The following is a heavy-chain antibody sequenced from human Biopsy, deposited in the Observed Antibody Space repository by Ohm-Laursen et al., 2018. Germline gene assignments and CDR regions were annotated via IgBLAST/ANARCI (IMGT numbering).Heavy chain of an antibody. CDR3: AKDRFPYTSGYSSVFEY. D-gene: IGHD3-22*01. J-gene: IGHJ4*02. V-gene: IGHV3-30*18. Sequence: SLRPSCTASGFSFNNYGMHWVRQAPGKGLEWVSLISNDGDIKYSADSMEGRFTISRDNSRNTLFLQMNSLKAEDTAVYYCAKDRFPYTSGYSSVFEYWGQGTLVTVSS. CDR2: ISNDGDIK. CDR1: GFSFNNYG.